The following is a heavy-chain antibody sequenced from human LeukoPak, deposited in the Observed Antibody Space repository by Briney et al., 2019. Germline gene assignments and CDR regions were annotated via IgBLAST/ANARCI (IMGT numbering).Heavy chain of an antibody. CDR3: AVCSGGSCYNQYYFDY. CDR1: GGTFSSYA. Sequence: SVKVSCKASGGTFSSYAISWVRQAPGQGPEWMGGIIPIFGTANYAQKFQGRVTITADESTSTAYMELSSLRSEDTAVYYCAVCSGGSCYNQYYFDYWGQGTLVTVSS. D-gene: IGHD2-15*01. CDR2: IIPIFGTA. J-gene: IGHJ4*02. V-gene: IGHV1-69*01.